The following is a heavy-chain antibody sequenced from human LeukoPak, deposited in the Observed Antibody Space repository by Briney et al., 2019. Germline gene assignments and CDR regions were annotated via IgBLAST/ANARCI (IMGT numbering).Heavy chain of an antibody. CDR1: GVSISSYY. CDR3: ARFEFGDYESYYFDY. Sequence: PSETLSLTCTVSGVSISSYYWSWIRQPAGKGLEWIGRIHTSGTANYNPSLKSRVTMSVDTSKNQFSLKLSSVTAADTAMYYCARFEFGDYESYYFDYWGQGTLVTVSS. J-gene: IGHJ4*02. V-gene: IGHV4-4*07. D-gene: IGHD4-17*01. CDR2: IHTSGTA.